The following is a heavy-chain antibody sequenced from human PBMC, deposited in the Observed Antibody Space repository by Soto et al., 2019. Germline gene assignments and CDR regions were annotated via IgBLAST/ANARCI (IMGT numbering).Heavy chain of an antibody. V-gene: IGHV6-1*01. Sequence: QVQLQQSGPGLVKPSQTLSFTCAISGDSVSSNTASWNWIRQSPSRGLEWLGRTYFRSKWYNDYAVSVKSRIIINPDTSNNQFSLQLNSVTPEDTAVYFCAKGDNLGPKTGYAFDPWGQGIMVTVSS. CDR2: TYFRSKWYN. CDR3: AKGDNLGPKTGYAFDP. J-gene: IGHJ5*02. CDR1: GDSVSSNTAS. D-gene: IGHD5-12*01.